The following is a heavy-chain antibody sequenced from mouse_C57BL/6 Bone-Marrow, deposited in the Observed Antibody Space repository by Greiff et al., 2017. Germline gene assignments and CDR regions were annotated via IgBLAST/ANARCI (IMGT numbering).Heavy chain of an antibody. CDR1: GFTFSSYA. Sequence: EVKLMESGGGLVKPGGSLKLSCAASGFTFSSYAMSWVRQTPEKRLEWVATISDGGSYTYYPDNVKGRFTISRDNAKNNLYLQMSHLKAEDTAMYYCAREITTVVAGFDYWGQGTTLTVSS. CDR2: ISDGGSYT. D-gene: IGHD1-1*01. V-gene: IGHV5-4*01. CDR3: AREITTVVAGFDY. J-gene: IGHJ2*01.